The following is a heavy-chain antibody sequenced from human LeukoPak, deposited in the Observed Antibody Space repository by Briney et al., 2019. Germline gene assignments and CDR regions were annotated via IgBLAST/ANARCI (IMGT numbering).Heavy chain of an antibody. CDR2: IYSGGST. CDR3: ARGSADYYFES. CDR1: GFTVSLNY. Sequence: GGSVGLFYASSGFTVSLNYKSWARQAPGKGLEWVSVIYSGGSTYYAASVKGRLTISKDNSKNTLYLQMNSLRAEDTAVYYCARGSADYYFESSGQGNLVTVSS. V-gene: IGHV3-66*02. J-gene: IGHJ4*02.